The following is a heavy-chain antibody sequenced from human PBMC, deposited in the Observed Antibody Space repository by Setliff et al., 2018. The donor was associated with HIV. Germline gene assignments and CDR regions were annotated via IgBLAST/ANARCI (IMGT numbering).Heavy chain of an antibody. CDR3: ARNWGVEYYDILTGYYIIPPNFDY. CDR1: GYTFSNYD. CDR2: IIPVLGLS. Sequence: SVKVSCKASGYTFSNYDIDWVRQATGQGLEWMGGIIPVLGLSYYAQNFQGRVTITADESTSTAYMELSSLRSEDTAVYYCARNWGVEYYDILTGYYIIPPNFDYWGQGTLVTVSS. D-gene: IGHD3-9*01. V-gene: IGHV1-69*10. J-gene: IGHJ4*02.